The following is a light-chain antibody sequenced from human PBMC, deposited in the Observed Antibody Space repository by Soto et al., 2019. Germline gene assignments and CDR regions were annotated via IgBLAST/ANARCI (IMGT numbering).Light chain of an antibody. CDR3: QKYNNSHT. CDR2: GAS. V-gene: IGKV3-15*01. CDR1: QSVSSN. Sequence: EIVMTQSPATLSVSPGERATLSCRASQSVSSNLAWYQQKPGKAPRLLIYGASSRATGIPARFSGSGSGTEFILTISSLQSEDVAVYYCQKYNNSHTFGQGTKVEIK. J-gene: IGKJ2*01.